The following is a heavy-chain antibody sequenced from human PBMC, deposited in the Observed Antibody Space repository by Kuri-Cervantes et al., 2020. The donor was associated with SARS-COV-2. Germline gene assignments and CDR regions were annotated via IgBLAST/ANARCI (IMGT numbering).Heavy chain of an antibody. V-gene: IGHV1-8*02. CDR2: MNPSTGNS. J-gene: IGHJ3*01. CDR1: GGTFSSYA. CDR3: ARDNGDWTPDGFDF. Sequence: ASVKVSCKASGGTFSSYAISWVRQASGQGLEWMGWMNPSTGNSGSAQKFWGRVTMTRDTSSSTAYLELSSLRSEDSAIYYCARDNGDWTPDGFDFWGQGTMVTVSS. D-gene: IGHD2-21*02.